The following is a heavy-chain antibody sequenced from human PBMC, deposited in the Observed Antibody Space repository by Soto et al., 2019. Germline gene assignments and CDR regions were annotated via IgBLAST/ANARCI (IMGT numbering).Heavy chain of an antibody. Sequence: QITLKESGPTLVKPTQTLTLTCTFSGFSLRNNGVGVGWIRQPPGKALEWLALIYWDDDKRYSPSLKIRHTITQDSAKTQGFLTITNMDPADTATYYCAHRDAVMIVFDYWGEGTLVTVSS. V-gene: IGHV2-5*02. CDR2: IYWDDDK. CDR3: AHRDAVMIVFDY. D-gene: IGHD2-21*01. J-gene: IGHJ4*02. CDR1: GFSLRNNGVG.